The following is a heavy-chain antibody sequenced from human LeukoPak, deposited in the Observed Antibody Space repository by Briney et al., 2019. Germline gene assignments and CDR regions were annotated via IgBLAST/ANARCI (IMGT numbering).Heavy chain of an antibody. CDR1: GYSFTSYW. V-gene: IGHV5-51*01. CDR2: IYPGDSDT. J-gene: IGHJ4*02. Sequence: GEPLKISCKGSGYSFTSYWIGWGRPMPGKGLGWVGIIYPGDSDTRYSPSFQGQVTISAHKSISTAYRQWSSLKASDSAMYYCARVRGDVVATIRFDYWGQGTLVTVS. CDR3: ARVRGDVVATIRFDY. D-gene: IGHD5-12*01.